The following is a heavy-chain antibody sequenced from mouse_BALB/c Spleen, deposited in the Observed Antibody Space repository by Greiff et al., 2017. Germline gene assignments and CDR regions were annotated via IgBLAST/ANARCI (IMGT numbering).Heavy chain of an antibody. CDR1: GFTFSSYA. V-gene: IGHV5-9-4*01. D-gene: IGHD1-2*01. CDR2: ISSGGSYT. J-gene: IGHJ4*01. Sequence: EVQRVESGGGLVKPGGSLKLSCAASGFTFSSYAMSWVRQSPEKRLEWVAEISSGGSYTYYPDTVTGRFTISRDNAKNTLYLEMSSLRSEDTAMYYCARDYYGKRAMDYWGQGTSVTVSS. CDR3: ARDYYGKRAMDY.